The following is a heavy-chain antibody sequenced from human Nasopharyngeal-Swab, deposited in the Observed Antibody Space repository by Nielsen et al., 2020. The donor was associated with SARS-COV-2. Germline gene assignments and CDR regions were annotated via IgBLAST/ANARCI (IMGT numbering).Heavy chain of an antibody. CDR3: ARRVVSPEFYFDY. Sequence: WIRQPPGKGLVWIDNIDDSGTTFYSPSLKTRFTLSVDTSQNQFSLNLISVTAADTAVYYCARRVVSPEFYFDYWGQGALVTVSS. CDR2: IDDSGTT. J-gene: IGHJ4*02. V-gene: IGHV4-39*01. D-gene: IGHD2-2*01.